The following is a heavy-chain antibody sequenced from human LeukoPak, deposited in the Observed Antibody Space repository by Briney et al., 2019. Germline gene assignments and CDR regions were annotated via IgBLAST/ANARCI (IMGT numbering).Heavy chain of an antibody. D-gene: IGHD1-7*01. CDR2: IYTSGST. Sequence: SETLSLTCTVSGASISSYYWSWIRQPAGKGLEWIGRIYTSGSTNYNPSLKSRVTMSVDTSKNQFSLKLSSVTAADTAVYYCARGRITGTTGRLVYYYYYMDVWGKGTTVTVSS. CDR1: GASISSYY. J-gene: IGHJ6*03. V-gene: IGHV4-4*07. CDR3: ARGRITGTTGRLVYYYYYMDV.